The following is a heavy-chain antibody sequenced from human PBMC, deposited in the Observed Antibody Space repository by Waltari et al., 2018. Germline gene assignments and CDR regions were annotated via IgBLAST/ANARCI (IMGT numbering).Heavy chain of an antibody. CDR2: FIPIFGTA. D-gene: IGHD3-22*01. CDR3: ATHYYDSSGNRLDWFDP. V-gene: IGHV1-69*14. CDR1: GGTFSSYA. Sequence: QVQLVQSGAEVKKPGSSVKVSCKASGGTFSSYAISWVRQAPGQGLEWMGGFIPIFGTAIYAKKFQGRVTMTEDTSTDTAYMELSSLRSEDTAVYYCATHYYDSSGNRLDWFDPWGQGTLVTVSS. J-gene: IGHJ5*02.